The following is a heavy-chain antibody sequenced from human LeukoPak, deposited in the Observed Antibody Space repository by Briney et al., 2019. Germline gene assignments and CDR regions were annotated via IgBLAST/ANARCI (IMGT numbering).Heavy chain of an antibody. Sequence: GGSLRLSCAASGFTFSSYAMSWVRQAPGKGLEWVSAIVGSGGNMYYAGSVKGRFTISRDNFKSTLYLQMNSLRAEDTAVYYCAKGLTWDSTSCSDWGQGTLVTVSS. J-gene: IGHJ4*02. V-gene: IGHV3-23*01. CDR1: GFTFSSYA. CDR3: AKGLTWDSTSCSD. D-gene: IGHD2-2*01. CDR2: IVGSGGNM.